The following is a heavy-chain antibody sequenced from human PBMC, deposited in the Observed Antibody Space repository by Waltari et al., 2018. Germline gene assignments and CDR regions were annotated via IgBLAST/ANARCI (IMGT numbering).Heavy chain of an antibody. Sequence: QLQLQESGPGLVKPSETLSLTCTVSGGSISSSSYYWGWIRQPPGKGLEWIGSIYYSGSTYYNPSLKSRVTISVDTSKNQFSLKLSSVTAADTAVYYCARVASAFIVAQTHRGGNFDYWGQGTLVTVSS. J-gene: IGHJ4*02. D-gene: IGHD5-12*01. CDR1: GGSISSSSYY. CDR3: ARVASAFIVAQTHRGGNFDY. CDR2: IYYSGST. V-gene: IGHV4-39*07.